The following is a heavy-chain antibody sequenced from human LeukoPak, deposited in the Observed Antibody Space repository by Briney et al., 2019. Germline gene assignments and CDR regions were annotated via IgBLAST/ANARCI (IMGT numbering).Heavy chain of an antibody. CDR3: ASPLLGVSLYYYMDV. D-gene: IGHD3-16*01. J-gene: IGHJ6*03. CDR1: GFTFSSYS. CDR2: ISSSSSYI. V-gene: IGHV3-21*01. Sequence: GGSLRLSCAASGFTFSSYSMNWVRQAPGKGLEWVSSISSSSSYIYYADSVEGRFTISRDNAKNSLYLQMNSLRAEDTAVYYCASPLLGVSLYYYMDVWGKGTTVTVSS.